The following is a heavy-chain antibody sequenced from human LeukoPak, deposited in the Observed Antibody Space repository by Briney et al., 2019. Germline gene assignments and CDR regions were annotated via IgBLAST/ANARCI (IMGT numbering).Heavy chain of an antibody. V-gene: IGHV3-48*04. CDR2: ISSSGSTI. CDR3: ARGALVGTTFDY. D-gene: IGHD1-26*01. CDR1: GFTFSPYG. Sequence: GGSLRLSCVASGFTFSPYGMNWVRQAPGKGLEWVSYISSSGSTIYYADSVKGRFTISRDNAKNSLFLQMNSLRAEDTAVYHCARGALVGTTFDYWGQGTLVTVSS. J-gene: IGHJ4*02.